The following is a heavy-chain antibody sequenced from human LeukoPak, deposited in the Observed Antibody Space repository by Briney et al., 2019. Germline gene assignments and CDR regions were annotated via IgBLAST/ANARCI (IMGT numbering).Heavy chain of an antibody. V-gene: IGHV1-18*01. CDR3: ARAYSYGTLTLDY. CDR2: ISAYNGNT. D-gene: IGHD5-18*01. CDR1: GYTFTSYG. Sequence: ASVKVSCKASGYTFTSYGISWVRQAPGQGLEWMGWISAYNGNTNYAQKLQGRFTMTTDTSTSPAYMELRSLRSDDTAVYSCARAYSYGTLTLDYWGQGTLVTVSS. J-gene: IGHJ4*02.